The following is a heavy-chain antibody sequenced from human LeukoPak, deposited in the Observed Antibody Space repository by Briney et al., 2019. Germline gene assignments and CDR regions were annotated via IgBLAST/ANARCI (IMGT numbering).Heavy chain of an antibody. CDR2: IIPIFGTA. Sequence: SVKVSCKASGGTFSSYAISWVRQAPGQGLEWMGGIIPIFGTANYAQKFQGRVTITADESTSTVYMELSSLRSEDTAVYYCAREGRESGNRYNWFDPWGQGTLVTVSS. D-gene: IGHD3-10*01. CDR3: AREGRESGNRYNWFDP. V-gene: IGHV1-69*13. J-gene: IGHJ5*02. CDR1: GGTFSSYA.